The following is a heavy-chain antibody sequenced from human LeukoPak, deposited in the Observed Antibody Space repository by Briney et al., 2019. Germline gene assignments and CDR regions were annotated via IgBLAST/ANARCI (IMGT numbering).Heavy chain of an antibody. CDR3: AKGGAAMTDAPHGDVVTTTLDGFDI. CDR2: VSGSGGRK. J-gene: IGHJ3*02. Sequence: PGGSLTLSCVASGFPLSAFAISWVRQAPGKGLEWVSAVSGSGGRKFYADSVRGRFTISRDNSKKTLYLQLNSLKVEDTAVYYCAKGGAAMTDAPHGDVVTTTLDGFDIWGQGTMVTASS. CDR1: GFPLSAFA. V-gene: IGHV3-23*01. D-gene: IGHD2-21*02.